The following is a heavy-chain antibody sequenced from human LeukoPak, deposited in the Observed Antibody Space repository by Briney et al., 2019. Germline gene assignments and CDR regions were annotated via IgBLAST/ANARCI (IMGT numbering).Heavy chain of an antibody. CDR1: GFTFSTNN. D-gene: IGHD3-3*01. Sequence: GGSLRLSCAASGFTFSTNNMNWVRQGPGNGLEWVSSISSDSCIYYADSVKGRFTISRDNAKNSLYLQMNSLRAEDTAVYYCARDHDFWSVTDYWGQGTLVTVSS. V-gene: IGHV3-21*01. CDR3: ARDHDFWSVTDY. J-gene: IGHJ4*02. CDR2: ISSDSCI.